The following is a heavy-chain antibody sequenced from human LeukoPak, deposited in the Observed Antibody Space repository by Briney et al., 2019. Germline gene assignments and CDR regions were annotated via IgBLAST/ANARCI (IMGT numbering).Heavy chain of an antibody. J-gene: IGHJ4*02. Sequence: ASVKVSCKASGGTFSSYAISWVRQAPGQGLEWMGGIIPIFGTANYAQKFQGRVTITADKSTSTAYMELSSLRSEDTAVYYCGRGGDACSGGSCYPLWGQGTLVTVSS. V-gene: IGHV1-69*06. CDR2: IIPIFGTA. CDR1: GGTFSSYA. CDR3: GRGGDACSGGSCYPL. D-gene: IGHD2-15*01.